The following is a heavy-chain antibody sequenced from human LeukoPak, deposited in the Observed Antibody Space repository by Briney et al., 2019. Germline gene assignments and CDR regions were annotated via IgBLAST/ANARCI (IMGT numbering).Heavy chain of an antibody. CDR2: ISSSSSYI. Sequence: GGSLRLSCAASGFTLSSYSMNWVRQAPGKGLEWVSSISSSSSYIYYADTVKGRFTISRDNAKNSLYLQMNSLRAEDTAMYYCARGGDGYNSDLDYWGQGTLVTVSS. CDR1: GFTLSSYS. CDR3: ARGGDGYNSDLDY. J-gene: IGHJ4*02. V-gene: IGHV3-21*01. D-gene: IGHD5-24*01.